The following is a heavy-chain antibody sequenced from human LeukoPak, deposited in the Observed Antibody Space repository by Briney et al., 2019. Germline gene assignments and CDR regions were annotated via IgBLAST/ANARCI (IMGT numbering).Heavy chain of an antibody. Sequence: GGSLRLSCAASGFTFSSYSMNWVRQAPGKGLEWVSSISSSSSYIYYADSVKGRFTISRDNAKNSLYLQMNSLRAEDTAVYYCARGEYSSSSWSGRADAFDIWGQGTMVTVSS. CDR1: GFTFSSYS. D-gene: IGHD6-13*01. CDR3: ARGEYSSSSWSGRADAFDI. V-gene: IGHV3-21*01. J-gene: IGHJ3*02. CDR2: ISSSSSYI.